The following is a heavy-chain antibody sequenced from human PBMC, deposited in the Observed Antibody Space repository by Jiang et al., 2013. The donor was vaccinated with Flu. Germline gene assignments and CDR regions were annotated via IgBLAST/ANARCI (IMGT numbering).Heavy chain of an antibody. Sequence: GAEVKKPGSSVKVSCKASGGTFSSYAISWVRQAPGQGLEWMGGIIPIFGTANYAQKFQGRVTITADESTSTAYMELSSLRSEDTAVYYCARFRPLGKLELSLGYFDYWGQGTLVTVSS. CDR1: GGTFSSYA. V-gene: IGHV1-69*01. CDR2: IIPIFGTA. D-gene: IGHD1-7*01. J-gene: IGHJ4*02. CDR3: ARFRPLGKLELSLGYFDY.